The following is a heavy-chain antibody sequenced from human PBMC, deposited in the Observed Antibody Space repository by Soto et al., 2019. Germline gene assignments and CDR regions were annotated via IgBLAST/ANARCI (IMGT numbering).Heavy chain of an antibody. V-gene: IGHV1-69*02. CDR3: AKSGSYSVNWFDP. CDR2: IIPILGIA. J-gene: IGHJ5*02. Sequence: EASVKVSCKASGGTFSSYTISWVRQAPGQGLEWMGRIIPILGIANYAQKFQGRVTITADKSTSTAYMELSSLRSEDTAVYYCAKSGSYSVNWFDPWGQGTLVTVSS. D-gene: IGHD1-26*01. CDR1: GGTFSSYT.